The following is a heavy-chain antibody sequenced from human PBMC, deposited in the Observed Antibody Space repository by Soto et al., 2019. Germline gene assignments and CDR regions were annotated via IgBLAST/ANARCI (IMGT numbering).Heavy chain of an antibody. D-gene: IGHD6-13*01. J-gene: IGHJ5*02. V-gene: IGHV4-34*01. CDR1: GGSFSGYY. CDR3: ARVLEQLPTNWFDP. CDR2: INHSGST. Sequence: SETLSLTCAVYGGSFSGYYWSWIRQPPGKGLEWIGEINHSGSTNYNPSLKSRVTISVDKSKNQFSLKLSSVTAADTAVYYCARVLEQLPTNWFDPWGQGTLVTVSS.